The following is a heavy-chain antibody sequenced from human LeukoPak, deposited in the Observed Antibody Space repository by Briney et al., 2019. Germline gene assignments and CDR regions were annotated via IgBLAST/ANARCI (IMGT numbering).Heavy chain of an antibody. V-gene: IGHV1-2*02. J-gene: IGHJ3*02. CDR2: INPNSGGT. CDR3: AAVAGLGNAFDI. Sequence: ASVKVSCKASGYTFTGYYMHWVRQVPGQGLEWMGWINPNSGGTNYAQKFQGRVTMTRDTSISTAYMELSRLRSDDTAVYYCAAVAGLGNAFDIWGQGTMVTVSS. CDR1: GYTFTGYY. D-gene: IGHD6-19*01.